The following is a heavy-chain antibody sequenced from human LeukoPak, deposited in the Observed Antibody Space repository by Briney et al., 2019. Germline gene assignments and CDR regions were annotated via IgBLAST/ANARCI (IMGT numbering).Heavy chain of an antibody. CDR1: GYSFTTYW. J-gene: IGHJ6*03. D-gene: IGHD2-21*01. Sequence: GESLKISCKGSGYSFTTYWIGWVRQMPGKGLEWMGIIYPDDSNTRYSPSFQGQVTISVDKSVTTAYLQWSSLKASDTAIYYCARRGLVIANYYMDVWGKGTTVTVSS. V-gene: IGHV5-51*01. CDR2: IYPDDSNT. CDR3: ARRGLVIANYYMDV.